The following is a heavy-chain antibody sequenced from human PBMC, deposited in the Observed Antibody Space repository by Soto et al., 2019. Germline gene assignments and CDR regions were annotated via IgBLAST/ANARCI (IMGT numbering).Heavy chain of an antibody. J-gene: IGHJ4*02. CDR1: GFTFSSYS. CDR2: ISSSSSYI. D-gene: IGHD6-19*01. Sequence: PGGSLRLSCAASGFTFSSYSMNWVRQAPGKGLEWVSSISSSSSYIYYADSVKGRFTISRDNAKNSLYLQMNSLRAEDTAVYYCARGSSGWYFHFDYWGQGTLVTVSS. V-gene: IGHV3-21*01. CDR3: ARGSSGWYFHFDY.